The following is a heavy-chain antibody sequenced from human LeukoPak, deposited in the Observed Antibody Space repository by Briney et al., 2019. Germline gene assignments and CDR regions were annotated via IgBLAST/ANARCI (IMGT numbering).Heavy chain of an antibody. V-gene: IGHV4-59*01. CDR2: IYYSGST. D-gene: IGHD6-13*01. CDR3: ARVGQQLVRGGYYFDY. Sequence: SETLSLTCTVSGGSISSYYWSWIRQPPGKGLEWIGYIYYSGSTNYNPSLKSRVTTSVDTSKNQFSLKLSSVTAADTAVYYCARVGQQLVRGGYYFDYWGQGTLVTVSS. J-gene: IGHJ4*02. CDR1: GGSISSYY.